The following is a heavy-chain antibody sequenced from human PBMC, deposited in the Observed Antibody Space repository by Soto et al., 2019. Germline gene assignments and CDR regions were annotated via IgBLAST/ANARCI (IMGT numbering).Heavy chain of an antibody. D-gene: IGHD6-19*01. CDR1: GGSIYTYY. J-gene: IGHJ6*02. CDR3: ASDRSSGWDQGYGMDV. CDR2: ISDGGST. V-gene: IGHV4-59*01. Sequence: SETLSLTCNVSGGSIYTYYWNWIRQSPGKGLEWIGYISDGGSTSYNPSLKSRVTISVDTSKNQFSLKLRSVTAADTAVYYCASDRSSGWDQGYGMDVWGQGTTVTVSS.